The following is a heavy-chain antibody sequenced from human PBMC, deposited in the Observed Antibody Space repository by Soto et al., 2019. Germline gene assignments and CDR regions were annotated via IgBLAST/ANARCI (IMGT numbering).Heavy chain of an antibody. CDR2: IRSKSNSYAT. Sequence: EVQLVESGGGLVQPGGSLKLSCAVSGFTFSGSAMHWVRQASGKGLEWVGRIRSKSNSYATAYAASVKGRFTISRDDSKTTAYLQMNSLKTEDTAVYYCTRGYGDYVRDYWGQGTRVTVSS. D-gene: IGHD4-17*01. J-gene: IGHJ4*02. CDR3: TRGYGDYVRDY. CDR1: GFTFSGSA. V-gene: IGHV3-73*01.